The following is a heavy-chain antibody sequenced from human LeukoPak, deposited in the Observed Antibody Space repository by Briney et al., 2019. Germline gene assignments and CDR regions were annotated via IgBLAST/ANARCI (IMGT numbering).Heavy chain of an antibody. D-gene: IGHD6-13*01. CDR2: IIPIFGTA. CDR1: GGSFSTYA. CDR3: ARAPWGIYSPRAAAGTSAFDI. J-gene: IGHJ3*02. Sequence: ASVKVSCKSSGGSFSTYAVNWVRQAPGQGLEWMGGIIPIFGTANYAQKFQGRVTITADESTSTAYMELSSLRSEDTAVYYCARAPWGIYSPRAAAGTSAFDIWGQGTMVTVSS. V-gene: IGHV1-69*13.